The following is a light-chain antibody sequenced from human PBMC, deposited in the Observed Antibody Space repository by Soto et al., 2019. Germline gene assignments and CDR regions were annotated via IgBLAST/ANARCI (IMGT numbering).Light chain of an antibody. J-gene: IGKJ1*01. CDR2: AAS. CDR3: QQSDSLPPT. V-gene: IGKV1-39*01. Sequence: IQMTQSPSFLSASVGGRVSITCRASQSVTNYLNWYQQKPGKAPKLPIFAASSLQSGVPSRFSGSGSGTDFTLTVTNLQPEDFATYYCQQSDSLPPTFGQGTKVDIK. CDR1: QSVTNY.